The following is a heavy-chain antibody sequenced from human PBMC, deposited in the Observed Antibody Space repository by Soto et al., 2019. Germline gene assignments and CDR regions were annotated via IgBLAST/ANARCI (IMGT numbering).Heavy chain of an antibody. CDR3: ARVSGRGWYNWFDP. Sequence: SVKVSCKSSGGNFTSHGVSWVRQAPGQGLEFMGGIMPIFGTTNYAQKFRGRVTITADEPTSTVYMELRSLRSEDTAVYYCARVSGRGWYNWFDPWGQGTPVTVSS. D-gene: IGHD6-19*01. CDR2: IMPIFGTT. J-gene: IGHJ5*02. CDR1: GGNFTSHG. V-gene: IGHV1-69*13.